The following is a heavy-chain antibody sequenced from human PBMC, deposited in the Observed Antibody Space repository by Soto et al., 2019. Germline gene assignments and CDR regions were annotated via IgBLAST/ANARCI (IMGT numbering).Heavy chain of an antibody. CDR3: ARDRRYCSGGSCYHSFDY. CDR2: IYHTGST. J-gene: IGHJ4*02. D-gene: IGHD2-15*01. V-gene: IGHV4-59*11. CDR1: GGSISSLY. Sequence: PSETLSLTCSVSGGSISSLYWTWIRQPPGKGLEWLGSIYHTGSTNHNPSLKSRVTISVDTSKNQFSLKLSSVTAADTAVYYCARDRRYCSGGSCYHSFDYWGQGTLVTVSS.